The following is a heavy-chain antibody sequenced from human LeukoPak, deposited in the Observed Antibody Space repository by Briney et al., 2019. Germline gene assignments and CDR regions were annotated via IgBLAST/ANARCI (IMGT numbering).Heavy chain of an antibody. J-gene: IGHJ4*02. D-gene: IGHD5-12*01. Sequence: GGSLRLSCAASGFSFSSNGMHWVRQAPGKGLEWVAVIWYDGGNKYYADSVKGRFTISRDNSKNTLYLQMNSLRAEDTAVYYCACSGYPCDWGQGTLVTVSS. CDR1: GFSFSSNG. V-gene: IGHV3-33*08. CDR3: ACSGYPCD. CDR2: IWYDGGNK.